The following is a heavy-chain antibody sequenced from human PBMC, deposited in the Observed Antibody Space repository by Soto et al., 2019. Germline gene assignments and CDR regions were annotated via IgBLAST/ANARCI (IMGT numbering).Heavy chain of an antibody. Sequence: ASVKVSCKASGYTFTTYGLSWVRQAPGQGLEWMAWISAENGNINYAEKFHGRVTLTTDTSTSTGYMELRSLRSDDTAMYYCVRAAITATGTRYFMHWGLGTLVTVSS. D-gene: IGHD6-13*01. J-gene: IGHJ1*01. V-gene: IGHV1-18*01. CDR3: VRAAITATGTRYFMH. CDR2: ISAENGNI. CDR1: GYTFTTYG.